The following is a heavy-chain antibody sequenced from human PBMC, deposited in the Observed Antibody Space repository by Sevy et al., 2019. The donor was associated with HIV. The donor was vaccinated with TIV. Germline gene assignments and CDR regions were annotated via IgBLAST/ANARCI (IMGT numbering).Heavy chain of an antibody. J-gene: IGHJ4*02. D-gene: IGHD3-22*01. Sequence: ASVKVSCKASGYTFTSYGISWVRQAPGQGLEWMGWIGAYNGNTNYAQKLQGRVTMTTDTSTSTAYMELRSLRSDDSAVYYCARDVRGGYYDSSGYSDYWGQGTLVTVSS. V-gene: IGHV1-18*01. CDR3: ARDVRGGYYDSSGYSDY. CDR2: IGAYNGNT. CDR1: GYTFTSYG.